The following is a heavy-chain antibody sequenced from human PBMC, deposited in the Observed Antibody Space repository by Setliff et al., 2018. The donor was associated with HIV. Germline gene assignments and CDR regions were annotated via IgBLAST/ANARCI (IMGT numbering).Heavy chain of an antibody. D-gene: IGHD5-18*01. Sequence: SETLSLTCTVSGVSISSYYWSWIRQPPGKGLEYIGYIYSNGGTNYNPSLKSRVTISLDTSKNQVSLKLSSVAAADTAVYHCARGAYRDGYDYWGQGTLVTVSS. CDR2: IYSNGGT. V-gene: IGHV4-59*01. CDR3: ARGAYRDGYDY. J-gene: IGHJ4*02. CDR1: GVSISSYY.